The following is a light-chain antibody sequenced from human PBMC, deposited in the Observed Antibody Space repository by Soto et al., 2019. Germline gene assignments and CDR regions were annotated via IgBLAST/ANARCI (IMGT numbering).Light chain of an antibody. Sequence: QSVLTQPPSLSAAPGQKVTISCSGSSSNIGNNYVSWYQQLPGTAPKLLIYENNKRPSGIPDRFSGSKSGTSATLGITGLQTRDEADYYCGTWDSSLSAGVFGTGTKVTVL. J-gene: IGLJ1*01. V-gene: IGLV1-51*02. CDR1: SSNIGNNY. CDR3: GTWDSSLSAGV. CDR2: ENN.